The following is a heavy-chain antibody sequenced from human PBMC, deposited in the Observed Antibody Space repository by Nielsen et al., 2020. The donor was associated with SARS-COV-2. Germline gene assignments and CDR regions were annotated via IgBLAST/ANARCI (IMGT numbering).Heavy chain of an antibody. D-gene: IGHD2-2*01. CDR2: IYYSGST. V-gene: IGHV4-30-4*01. J-gene: IGHJ4*02. Sequence: SETLSLTCTVFGGSISSGDYYWSWIRQPPGKGLEWIGYIYYSGSTYYNPSLKSRVTISVDTSKNQFSLKLSSVTAADTAVYYCAREGTGRYCSSTSCYVFDYWGQGTLVTVSS. CDR1: GGSISSGDYY. CDR3: AREGTGRYCSSTSCYVFDY.